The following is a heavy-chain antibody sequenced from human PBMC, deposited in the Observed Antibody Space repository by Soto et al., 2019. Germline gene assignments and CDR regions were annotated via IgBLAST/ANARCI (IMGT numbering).Heavy chain of an antibody. CDR1: GFTFSNYY. CDR2: ISSREVTV. CDR3: ARVSASGWHVNGRDYFDS. V-gene: IGHV3-11*01. D-gene: IGHD6-19*01. Sequence: QVQLVESGGGLVKPGGSLRLSCAASGFTFSNYYMTWIRQAPGKGLECLSYISSREVTVYYADSVKGRFTISRDNTKNSLYLQMTTLRDEDTAVYYCARVSASGWHVNGRDYFDSWGQGTLVTLSS. J-gene: IGHJ4*02.